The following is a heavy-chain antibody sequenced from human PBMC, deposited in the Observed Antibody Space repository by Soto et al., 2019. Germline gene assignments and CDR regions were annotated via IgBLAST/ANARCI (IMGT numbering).Heavy chain of an antibody. D-gene: IGHD2-2*01. V-gene: IGHV5-51*01. CDR3: ATRSPNLGYCSSTSCYGGGAFDI. Sequence: GESLKISCKCSGYSFTSYWIGLVRQIPGKGLEWMGIIYPGDSDTRYSPSFQGQVTISADKSISTAYLQWSSLKASDTAMYYCATRSPNLGYCSSTSCYGGGAFDIWGQGTMVTVSS. CDR2: IYPGDSDT. CDR1: GYSFTSYW. J-gene: IGHJ3*02.